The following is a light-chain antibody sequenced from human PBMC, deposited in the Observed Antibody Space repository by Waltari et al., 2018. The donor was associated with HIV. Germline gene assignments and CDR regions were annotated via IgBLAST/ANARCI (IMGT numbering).Light chain of an antibody. CDR2: TAS. J-gene: IGKJ2*01. CDR1: QGIDSS. V-gene: IGKV1-NL1*01. CDR3: LQYYSPSYT. Sequence: DIQTTQSPSSLSASVGDRVTITCRASQGIDSSLAWYQQKPGTAPKLLLFTASRLQSGVPSRFSGSASGTDYTLTISSLQPEDFATYFCLQYYSPSYTFGQGTKLEIE.